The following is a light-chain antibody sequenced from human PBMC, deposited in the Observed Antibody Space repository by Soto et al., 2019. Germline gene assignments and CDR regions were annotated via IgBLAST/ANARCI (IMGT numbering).Light chain of an antibody. CDR2: DAS. Sequence: VVSKSAATLSLSPGQRATLSCRTSQSVSNNYQAWYQQKSGQAPRLLIYDASNSATGIPARFSGSGSATDFTPTIISLLPEDVAVYYCQQRSNCPPLTFGGGTKVDI. CDR1: QSVSNN. V-gene: IGKV3-11*01. J-gene: IGKJ4*01. CDR3: QQRSNCPPLT.